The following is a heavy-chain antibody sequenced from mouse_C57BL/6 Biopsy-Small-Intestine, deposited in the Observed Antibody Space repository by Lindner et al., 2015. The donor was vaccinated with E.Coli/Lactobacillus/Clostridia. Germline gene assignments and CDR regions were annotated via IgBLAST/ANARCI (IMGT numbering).Heavy chain of an antibody. CDR1: GFTFSTYA. J-gene: IGHJ4*01. CDR3: VRHDPFDYGDYDPLELRKGNAMDY. D-gene: IGHD2-13*01. V-gene: IGHV5-6-2*01. Sequence: VQLQESWGGLVKPGGSLKLSCEASGFTFSTYAMSWVRQTPEKRLEWVAAINSNGGNTYYPDTVKDRFTISRDNAKNTLYLQISSLRSEDTALYCCVRHDPFDYGDYDPLELRKGNAMDYWGQGTSVTVSS. CDR2: INSNGGNT.